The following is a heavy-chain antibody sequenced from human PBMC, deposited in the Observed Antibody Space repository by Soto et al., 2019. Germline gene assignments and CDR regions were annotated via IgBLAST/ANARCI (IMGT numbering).Heavy chain of an antibody. CDR3: AREYTAWPLAYGLDV. V-gene: IGHV3-21*01. CDR1: GFTFSTYS. J-gene: IGHJ6*02. D-gene: IGHD2-2*02. Sequence: GGALRLSCVVSGFTFSTYSINWVRQAPGKGLEWVSSISSRSDIYYADSVKGRFTISRDNAKNSVSLQMNSLRAEDTAVYYCAREYTAWPLAYGLDVWGQGTTVTVSS. CDR2: ISSRSDI.